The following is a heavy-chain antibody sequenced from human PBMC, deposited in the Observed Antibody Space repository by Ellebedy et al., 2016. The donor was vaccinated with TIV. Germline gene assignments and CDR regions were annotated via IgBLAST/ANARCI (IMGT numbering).Heavy chain of an antibody. V-gene: IGHV4-61*02. CDR1: GGSISPSDYY. J-gene: IGHJ4*02. CDR3: ARDGLNSSGRYCDY. Sequence: MPSETLSLTCTVSGGSISPSDYYWNCIRQPAGKGLEWIGRIYSTGSTGGTNYSPSLKSRITMSVDRSKNQFSLKLSSVTAADTAVYYGARDGLNSSGRYCDYWGQGTQVTVSS. D-gene: IGHD3-22*01. CDR2: IYSTGSTGGT.